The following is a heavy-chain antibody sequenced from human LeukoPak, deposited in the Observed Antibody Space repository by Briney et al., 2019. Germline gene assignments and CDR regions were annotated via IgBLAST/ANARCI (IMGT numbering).Heavy chain of an antibody. CDR3: AKRVEYSSSSGGYFDY. V-gene: IGHV3-23*01. J-gene: IGHJ4*02. CDR2: ISDDGKNT. CDR1: GFTFSTYG. Sequence: GGSLRLSCAASGFTFSTYGVSWVRQAPGEGPEWVSAISDDGKNTYYANSVKGRFTISRDNSKNSMSLQMNSLRVEDTAVYYCAKRVEYSSSSGGYFDYWGQGILVTVSS. D-gene: IGHD6-6*01.